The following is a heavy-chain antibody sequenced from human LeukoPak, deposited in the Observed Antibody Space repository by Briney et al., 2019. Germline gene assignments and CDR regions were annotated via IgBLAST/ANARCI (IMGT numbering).Heavy chain of an antibody. CDR3: ARDNRQQLVFGY. CDR2: ISSSSSYI. D-gene: IGHD6-13*01. J-gene: IGHJ4*02. Sequence: GGSLRLSCAASGFTFSSYSMNWVRQAPGKGLEWVSSISSSSSYIYYADSVKGRFTISRDNAKNSLYLQMNSLRAEDTAVYYCARDNRQQLVFGYWGQGTLVTVSS. CDR1: GFTFSSYS. V-gene: IGHV3-21*01.